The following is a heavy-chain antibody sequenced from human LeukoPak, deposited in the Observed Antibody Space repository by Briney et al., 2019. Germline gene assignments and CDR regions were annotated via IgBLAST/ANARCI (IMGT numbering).Heavy chain of an antibody. CDR2: IYHGGNF. CDR3: ARVTGYMIEDYFDY. V-gene: IGHV4-38-2*02. Sequence: PSETLSLTCTVSGYSISSGYYWGWIRQPLGQGLEWIGSIYHGGNFYYNPSLASRVTISVDTSKNQFSLKLSSVTAADTAVYYCARVTGYMIEDYFDYRGQGTLVTVSS. J-gene: IGHJ4*02. D-gene: IGHD3-9*01. CDR1: GYSISSGYY.